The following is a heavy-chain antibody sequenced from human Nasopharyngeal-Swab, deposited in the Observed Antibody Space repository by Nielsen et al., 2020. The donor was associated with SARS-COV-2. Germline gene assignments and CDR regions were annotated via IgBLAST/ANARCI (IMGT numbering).Heavy chain of an antibody. J-gene: IGHJ3*02. Sequence: WISQPPGKGLEWVSSIRSRSSNIYYADSVKGRFTISRDNAKNSLYLQMNSLRAEDTAVYYCARDHGDYGAFDIWGQGTMVTVSS. V-gene: IGHV3-21*01. D-gene: IGHD4-17*01. CDR2: IRSRSSNI. CDR3: ARDHGDYGAFDI.